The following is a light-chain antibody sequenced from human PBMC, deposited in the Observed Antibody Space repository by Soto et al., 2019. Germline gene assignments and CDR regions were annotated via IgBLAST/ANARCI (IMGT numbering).Light chain of an antibody. J-gene: IGKJ1*01. CDR1: QSVSSNY. CDR3: QQYGRSPTWT. Sequence: ESVLTQSPGTLSLSPGERATLSCRASQSVSSNYLAWYQQKPGQAPRLLIYGASTRASGIPDRFSGSGSGTDFTLTISRLEPEDSAVYYCQQYGRSPTWTLRQGTKVDIK. CDR2: GAS. V-gene: IGKV3-20*01.